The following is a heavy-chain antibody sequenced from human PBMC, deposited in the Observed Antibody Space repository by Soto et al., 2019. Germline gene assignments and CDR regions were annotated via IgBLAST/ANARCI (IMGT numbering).Heavy chain of an antibody. Sequence: SETLSLTCTVSGGSISSGGYYWSWIRQHPGKGLEWIGYIYYSGSTYYNPSLKSRVTVSVDTSKNQFSLKLSSVTAADTAVYYCARDKITGLFDYWGQGTLVTVSS. CDR1: GGSISSGGYY. V-gene: IGHV4-31*03. J-gene: IGHJ4*02. CDR2: IYYSGST. CDR3: ARDKITGLFDY. D-gene: IGHD2-8*02.